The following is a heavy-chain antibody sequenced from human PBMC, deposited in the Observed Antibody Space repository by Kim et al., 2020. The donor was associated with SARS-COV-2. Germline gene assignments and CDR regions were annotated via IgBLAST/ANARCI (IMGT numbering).Heavy chain of an antibody. CDR3: VRDGGSTAPNAFDV. V-gene: IGHV4-61*01. D-gene: IGHD3-16*01. CDR2: IHYTGTT. J-gene: IGHJ3*01. CDR1: GGSLDRGNYY. Sequence: SETLSLTCSLSGGSLDRGNYYWGWIRQAPGKGLEFISYIHYTGTTTYNPSLKSRVTISLDMSKNQFSLDLSSMTPADTVVYYCVRDGGSTAPNAFDVWGQGTRVTVSS.